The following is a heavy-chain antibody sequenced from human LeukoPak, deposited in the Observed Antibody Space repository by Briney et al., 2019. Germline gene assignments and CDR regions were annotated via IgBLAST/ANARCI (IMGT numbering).Heavy chain of an antibody. CDR3: ARVGGFGELYYYGMDV. D-gene: IGHD3-10*01. V-gene: IGHV3-48*03. CDR2: ISSSGRTI. J-gene: IGHJ6*02. Sequence: GGSLRLSCAVSGFSSYEMNWVRQAPGKGLEWVSYISSSGRTIYYADSVKGRFTISRDNAKNSLYLQMNSLRAEDTAVYYCARVGGFGELYYYGMDVWGQGTTVAVSS. CDR1: GFSSYE.